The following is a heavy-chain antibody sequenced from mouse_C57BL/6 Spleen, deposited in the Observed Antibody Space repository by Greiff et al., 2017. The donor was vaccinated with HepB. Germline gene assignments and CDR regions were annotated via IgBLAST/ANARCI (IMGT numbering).Heavy chain of an antibody. CDR3: ARILRPGNYAMDY. CDR1: GYTFTSYW. J-gene: IGHJ4*01. V-gene: IGHV1-69*01. D-gene: IGHD2-4*01. CDR2: IDPSDSYT. Sequence: VQLQQPGAELVMPGASVKLSCKASGYTFTSYWMHWVKQRPGQGLEWIGEIDPSDSYTNYNQKFKGKSTLTVDKSSSTAYMQLSSLTSEDSAVYYCARILRPGNYAMDYWGQGTSVTVSS.